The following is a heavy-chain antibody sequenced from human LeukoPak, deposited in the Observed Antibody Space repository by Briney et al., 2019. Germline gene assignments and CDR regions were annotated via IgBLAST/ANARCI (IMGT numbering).Heavy chain of an antibody. CDR1: GYTFTSYY. J-gene: IGHJ1*01. CDR3: ARDQVTADSSGYYASGYFQH. Sequence: ASVKVSCKASGYTFTSYYIHWVRQAPGQGLEWMGIINPSGGSASYAQKFQGRVTMTRDTSTGTVYMELSSLRSEDTAVYYCARDQVTADSSGYYASGYFQHWGQGTLVTVSS. D-gene: IGHD3-22*01. CDR2: INPSGGSA. V-gene: IGHV1-46*01.